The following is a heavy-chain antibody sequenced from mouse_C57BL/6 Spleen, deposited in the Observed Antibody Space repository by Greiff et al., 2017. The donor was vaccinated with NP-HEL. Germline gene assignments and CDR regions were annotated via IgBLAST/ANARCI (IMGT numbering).Heavy chain of an antibody. CDR2: IDPSDSET. CDR1: GYTFTSYW. J-gene: IGHJ3*01. D-gene: IGHD2-5*01. Sequence: QVQLKQPGAELVRPGSSVKLSCKASGYTFTSYWMHWVKQRPIQGLEWIGNIDPSDSETHYNQKFKDKATLTVDKSSSTAYMQLSSLTSEDSAVYYCARGEGSNYEAYWGQGTLVTVSA. V-gene: IGHV1-52*01. CDR3: ARGEGSNYEAY.